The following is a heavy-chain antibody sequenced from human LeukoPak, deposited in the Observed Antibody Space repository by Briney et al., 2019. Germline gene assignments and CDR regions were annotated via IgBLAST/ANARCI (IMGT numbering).Heavy chain of an antibody. J-gene: IGHJ4*02. Sequence: ASVTVSCKASGYTFTDYYMHWVRQAPGQGLEWMGWINPNSGGTNYAQKFQGRVTMTRDTSISTAYMELSRLRSDDTAVYYCAREEYDSSGYSFSTFDYWGQGTLVTVSS. V-gene: IGHV1-2*02. CDR2: INPNSGGT. CDR3: AREEYDSSGYSFSTFDY. CDR1: GYTFTDYY. D-gene: IGHD3-22*01.